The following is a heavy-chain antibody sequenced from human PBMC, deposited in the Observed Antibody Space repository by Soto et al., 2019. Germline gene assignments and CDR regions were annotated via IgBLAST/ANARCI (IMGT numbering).Heavy chain of an antibody. J-gene: IGHJ4*02. V-gene: IGHV1-18*01. CDR1: GFPLTRHC. D-gene: IGHD3-22*01. Sequence: GASVKATSKDPGFPLTRHCFRWVRQTPGQGLEWMGWISAYNGNTNYAQKLQGRVTMTTDTSTSTAYMELRSLRSDDTAVYYCARVPHITMISLDYWGQGTLVTVSS. CDR3: ARVPHITMISLDY. CDR2: ISAYNGNT.